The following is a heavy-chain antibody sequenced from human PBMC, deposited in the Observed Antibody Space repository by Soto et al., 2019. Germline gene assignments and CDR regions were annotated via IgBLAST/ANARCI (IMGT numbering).Heavy chain of an antibody. CDR2: IYPGDSDT. CDR1: GYSFTSYW. CDR3: ARSPYSSGWPLDAFDI. J-gene: IGHJ3*02. Sequence: PGESLKISCKGSGYSFTSYWIGWVRQMPGKGLEWMGIIYPGDSDTRYSPSFQGQATISADKSISTAYLQWSSLKASDTAMYYCARSPYSSGWPLDAFDIWGQGTMVTVSS. D-gene: IGHD6-19*01. V-gene: IGHV5-51*01.